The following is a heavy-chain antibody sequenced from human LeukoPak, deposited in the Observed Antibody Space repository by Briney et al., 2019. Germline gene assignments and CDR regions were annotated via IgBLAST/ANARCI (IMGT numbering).Heavy chain of an antibody. CDR3: ARELFLHGFDP. D-gene: IGHD2-21*01. Sequence: SETLSLTCAVSGGSISSGTYWSWVRQPPGKGLEWIGYIYHSGSTYYNPSLKSRVTISVDRSKNQFSLKLSSVTAADTAVYYCARELFLHGFDPWGQGTLVTVSS. CDR1: GGSISSGTY. J-gene: IGHJ5*02. CDR2: IYHSGST. V-gene: IGHV4-4*02.